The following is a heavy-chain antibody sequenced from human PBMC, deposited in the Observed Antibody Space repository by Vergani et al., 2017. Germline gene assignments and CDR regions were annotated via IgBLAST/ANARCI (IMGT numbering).Heavy chain of an antibody. CDR1: GYTFTSYY. V-gene: IGHV1-69*09. D-gene: IGHD6-13*01. CDR3: ARDAQQLVFDY. Sequence: QVQLVQSGAEVKKPGASVKVSCKASGYTFTSYYMHWVRQAPGQGLEWMGRIIPILGIANYAQKFQGRVTITADKSTSTAYMELSSLRSEDTAVYYCARDAQQLVFDYWGQGTLVTVSS. CDR2: IIPILGIA. J-gene: IGHJ4*02.